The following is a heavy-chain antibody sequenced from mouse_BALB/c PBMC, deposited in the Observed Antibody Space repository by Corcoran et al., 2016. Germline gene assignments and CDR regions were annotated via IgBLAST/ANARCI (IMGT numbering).Heavy chain of an antibody. CDR3: ARLDD. V-gene: IGHV1S136*01. CDR1: GYTFTSYV. CDR2: INPYNDGT. Sequence: EVQLQQSGPELVKPGASVKMSCKASGYTFTSYVMHWVKQKPGQGLEWIGYINPYNDGTKYNEKSKCKDTLTSYKSSSTAYLELSSLTSEDSAVYYCARLDDWGQGTTLTVSS. J-gene: IGHJ2*01.